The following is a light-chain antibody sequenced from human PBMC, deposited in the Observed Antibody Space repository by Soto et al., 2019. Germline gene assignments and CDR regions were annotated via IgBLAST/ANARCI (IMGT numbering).Light chain of an antibody. J-gene: IGKJ3*01. CDR3: QESYSVPFFS. V-gene: IGKV1-39*01. CDR1: QSISTY. CDR2: AAS. Sequence: DIQMTQSPSSLSASVGDSVTITCRASQSISTYLNWFQQRPGKAPRLLIYAASTLQSGVPARFSGSGSGTHFTLTINSLQPQDFATYYCQESYSVPFFSFGPGTKVDIK.